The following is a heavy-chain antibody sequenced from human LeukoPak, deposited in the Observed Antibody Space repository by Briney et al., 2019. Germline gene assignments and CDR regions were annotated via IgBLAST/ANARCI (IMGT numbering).Heavy chain of an antibody. CDR2: ISYTGTYI. V-gene: IGHV3-21*01. CDR1: AFSLNAYN. D-gene: IGHD3-9*01. J-gene: IGHJ4*02. CDR3: ARATEKRGDYDILTGYPGY. Sequence: GGSLRLSCAASAFSLNAYNMNWVRQAPGKGLEWVSSISYTGTYIYYADSVKGRFTISRDNAKNSLYLQMNSLRAEDTAVYYCARATEKRGDYDILTGYPGYWGQGTLVTVSS.